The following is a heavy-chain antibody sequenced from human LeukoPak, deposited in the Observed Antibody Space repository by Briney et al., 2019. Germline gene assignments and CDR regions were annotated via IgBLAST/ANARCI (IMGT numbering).Heavy chain of an antibody. D-gene: IGHD6-19*01. CDR2: IYSGGST. CDR3: ARARGSSGWYDIFDY. Sequence: GGSLRLSCAASGFTVSSNYMSWVRQAPGKGLEWVSVIYSGGSTYYADSVKGRFTISRDNSKNTLYLQMNSLRAEDTAVYYCARARGSSGWYDIFDYWGQGTLVTVSS. CDR1: GFTVSSNY. V-gene: IGHV3-53*01. J-gene: IGHJ4*02.